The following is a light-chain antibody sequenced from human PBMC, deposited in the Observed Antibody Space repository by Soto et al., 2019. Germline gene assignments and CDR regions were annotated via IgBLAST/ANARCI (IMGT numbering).Light chain of an antibody. J-gene: IGLJ2*01. CDR2: DDN. Sequence: NFMLTQPHSVSESPGKTVTIFCTRSSGSIASNYVQWYQQRPGSAPTSVIYDDNQRPSGVPDRFSGSIDSSSNSASLTISGLKTEDEADYYCHSYDSDNVIFGGGTKLTVL. CDR3: HSYDSDNVI. V-gene: IGLV6-57*04. CDR1: SGSIASNY.